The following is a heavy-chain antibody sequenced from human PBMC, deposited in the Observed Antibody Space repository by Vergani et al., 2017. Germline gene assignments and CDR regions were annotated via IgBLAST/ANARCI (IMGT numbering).Heavy chain of an antibody. CDR1: GFTFSSYD. CDR2: IGTAGDT. Sequence: EVQLVESGGGLVQPGGSLRLSCAASGFTFSSYDMHWVRQATGKGLEWVSAIGTAGDTYYPGSVKGRFTISRENAKNSLYLQMNSLRAEDTAVYYCARRQLLWFGEGGMDVWGQGTTVTVSS. CDR3: ARRQLLWFGEGGMDV. J-gene: IGHJ6*02. D-gene: IGHD3-10*01. V-gene: IGHV3-13*04.